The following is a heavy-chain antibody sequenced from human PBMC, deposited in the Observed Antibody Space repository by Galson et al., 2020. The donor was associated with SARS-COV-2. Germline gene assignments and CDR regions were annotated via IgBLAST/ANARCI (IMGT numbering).Heavy chain of an antibody. CDR1: GGSISSGSYN. D-gene: IGHD2-21*02. Sequence: SETLSLTCTVSGGSISSGSYNWSWIRQPAGKGLEWIGHIYTSGSTSYNPSLKSRVTISVDTSKNQFSLMLNSVTAADTAVYYCARALASGIVVVTATHFDYWGQGTLVTVSS. CDR2: IYTSGST. J-gene: IGHJ4*02. CDR3: ARALASGIVVVTATHFDY. V-gene: IGHV4-61*09.